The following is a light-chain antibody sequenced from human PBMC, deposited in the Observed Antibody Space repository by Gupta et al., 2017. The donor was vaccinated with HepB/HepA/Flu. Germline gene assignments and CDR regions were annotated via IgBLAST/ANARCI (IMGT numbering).Light chain of an antibody. CDR1: SSDVGRYNY. CDR3: SSYTTSRDVL. J-gene: IGLJ2*01. Sequence: QSALTQPASVSGSPGQSATLSCTGTSSDVGRYNYVSGYQQHPGKAPKLIIYDVSYRPSGVSDRFSGSKSGNTASLSISGLQAEDEADYYCSSYTTSRDVLFGGGTKLTVL. CDR2: DVS. V-gene: IGLV2-14*03.